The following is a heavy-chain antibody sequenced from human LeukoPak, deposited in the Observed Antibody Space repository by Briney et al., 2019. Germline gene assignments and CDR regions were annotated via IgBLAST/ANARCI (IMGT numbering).Heavy chain of an antibody. J-gene: IGHJ5*02. D-gene: IGHD1-1*01. CDR1: GFTFSSYA. CDR3: ARSDDPRDWFDP. CDR2: ISYDGSNK. Sequence: GGSLRLSCAASGFTFSSYAMHWVRQAPGKGLEWVAVISYDGSNKYYADSVKGRFTISRDNSKNTLYLQMNSLRAEDTAVYYCARSDDPRDWFDPWGQGTLVTVSS. V-gene: IGHV3-30*04.